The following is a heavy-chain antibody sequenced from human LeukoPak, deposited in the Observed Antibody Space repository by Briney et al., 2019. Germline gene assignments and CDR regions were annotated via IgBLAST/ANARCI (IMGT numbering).Heavy chain of an antibody. CDR1: GFTFSSYG. CDR2: IWYDGSNK. Sequence: GGSLRLSCAASGFTFSSYGMHWVRQAPGKGLEWVAVIWYDGSNKYYADSVKGRFTISRDTSKNTLYLQMNSLRAEDTAVYYCAKQDPVTTFFDYWGQGTLVTVSS. V-gene: IGHV3-33*06. J-gene: IGHJ4*02. CDR3: AKQDPVTTFFDY. D-gene: IGHD4-17*01.